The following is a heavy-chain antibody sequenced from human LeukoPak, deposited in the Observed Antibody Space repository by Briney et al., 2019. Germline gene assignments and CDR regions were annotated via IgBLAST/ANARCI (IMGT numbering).Heavy chain of an antibody. D-gene: IGHD1-26*01. CDR3: ARGRIARQWVDY. CDR2: INHSGST. CDR1: GGSFSGYY. V-gene: IGHV4-34*01. J-gene: IGHJ4*02. Sequence: PSETLSLTCAVYGGSFSGYYWSWIRQPPGKGLEWIGEINHSGSTNYNPSLKSRVTISVDTSKNQFSLKLSSVTAADTAVYYCARGRIARQWVDYWGQGTLVTVSS.